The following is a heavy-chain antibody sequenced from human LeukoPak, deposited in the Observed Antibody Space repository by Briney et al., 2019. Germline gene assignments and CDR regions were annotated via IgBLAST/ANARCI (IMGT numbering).Heavy chain of an antibody. V-gene: IGHV1-2*02. CDR2: INPNSGVT. D-gene: IGHD6-13*01. Sequence: ASVKVSCKASGYTFTDYYIYWVRQAPGQGLEWMGWINPNSGVTNYAQKFQGRVTLTRDTSIRTAYMQLSRLISDDTAVYYCARKYSSSWPMDVWGKGTTVTVSS. CDR1: GYTFTDYY. J-gene: IGHJ6*03. CDR3: ARKYSSSWPMDV.